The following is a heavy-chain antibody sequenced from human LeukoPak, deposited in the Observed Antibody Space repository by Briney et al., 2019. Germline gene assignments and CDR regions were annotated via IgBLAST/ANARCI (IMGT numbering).Heavy chain of an antibody. J-gene: IGHJ6*03. V-gene: IGHV3-64*02. D-gene: IGHD1-26*01. CDR1: GFTFSSYA. CDR3: ARVGATVYYYYMDV. Sequence: GGSLRLSCAASGFTFSSYAMHWVRQAPGKGLEYVSVISSNGGSTYYADSVKGRFTISRDNSKNTLYLQMGSLRPEDTTVYYCARVGATVYYYYMDVWGKGTTVTVSS. CDR2: ISSNGGST.